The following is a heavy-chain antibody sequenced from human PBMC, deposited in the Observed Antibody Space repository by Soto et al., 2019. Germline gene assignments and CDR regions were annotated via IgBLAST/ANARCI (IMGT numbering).Heavy chain of an antibody. Sequence: VGSLRLSCAASGCTFSSYSMNWVRQAPGKGLEWVSSISSNSGYIYYADSVKGRFTISRDNAKNSLYLQMNSLRADDTAAYSCARGEVVGPPANGYPMDVWGQGTTVTVSS. D-gene: IGHD2-2*01. CDR3: ARGEVVGPPANGYPMDV. J-gene: IGHJ6*02. CDR2: ISSNSGYI. V-gene: IGHV3-21*01. CDR1: GCTFSSYS.